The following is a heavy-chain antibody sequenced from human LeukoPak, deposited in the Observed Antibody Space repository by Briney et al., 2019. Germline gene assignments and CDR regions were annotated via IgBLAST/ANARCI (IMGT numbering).Heavy chain of an antibody. CDR3: AKDGEYCSGGSCSFFDY. CDR1: GFTFSSYS. V-gene: IGHV3-21*01. D-gene: IGHD2-15*01. CDR2: ISTSSIYI. Sequence: PGGSLRLSCAASGFTFSSYSMNWVRQAPGKGLEWVASISTSSIYIYYADSVKGRFILSRDNAKKSLYLQMNSLRAEDTAVYHCAKDGEYCSGGSCSFFDYWGQGTLVTVSS. J-gene: IGHJ4*02.